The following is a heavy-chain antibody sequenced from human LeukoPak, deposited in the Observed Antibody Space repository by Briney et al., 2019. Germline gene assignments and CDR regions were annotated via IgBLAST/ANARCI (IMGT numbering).Heavy chain of an antibody. CDR1: GYSFSSGYY. Sequence: SETLSLTRSVSGYSFSSGYYWGWIRQPPGKGLEWIATFYHTGSTYYNPSLRTRVTISVDTSNNQFSLKLSSVTAADTAVYYCARAGNWFDPWGQGTLVTVSS. J-gene: IGHJ5*02. CDR3: ARAGNWFDP. V-gene: IGHV4-38-2*02. CDR2: FYHTGST.